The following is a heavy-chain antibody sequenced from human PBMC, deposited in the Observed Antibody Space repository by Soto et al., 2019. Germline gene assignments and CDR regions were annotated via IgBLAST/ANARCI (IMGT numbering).Heavy chain of an antibody. V-gene: IGHV3-64*01. Sequence: GGSLRLSCAASGFTFSSYAMHWVRQAPGKGLEYVSAISSNGGSTYYANSVKGRFTISRDNSKNTPYLQMGSLRAEDMAVYYCARCSVIAAAGTRILDYWGQGNLVTVSS. J-gene: IGHJ4*02. CDR1: GFTFSSYA. CDR3: ARCSVIAAAGTRILDY. D-gene: IGHD6-13*01. CDR2: ISSNGGST.